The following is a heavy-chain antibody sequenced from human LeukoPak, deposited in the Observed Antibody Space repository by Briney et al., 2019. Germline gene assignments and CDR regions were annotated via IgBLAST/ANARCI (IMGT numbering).Heavy chain of an antibody. D-gene: IGHD3-22*01. CDR3: ARPFHGSSGYQAAFDI. CDR2: IYPGDSDT. J-gene: IGHJ3*02. CDR1: GYSFTSYW. V-gene: IGHV5-51*01. Sequence: GESLKISCKGSGYSFTSYWIGWVRQMPGKGLEWMGIIYPGDSDTRYSPSFQGQVTISADKSISTAYLQWSSLKASDTAMYYCARPFHGSSGYQAAFDIWGQGTMVTVSS.